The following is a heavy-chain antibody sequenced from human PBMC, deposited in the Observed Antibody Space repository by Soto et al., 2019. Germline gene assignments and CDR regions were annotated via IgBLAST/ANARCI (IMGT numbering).Heavy chain of an antibody. J-gene: IGHJ4*02. Sequence: QVQLVESGGGLVKPGGSLRLSSAVSGSTFSDYYMTCIRQAPGKGRGRVSYISSSTSHTNYADSVKGRITISRDNAKNSLFLQMNSLRAEDAAVYYCARGRGAAADYFDFWGQGTLVTVSS. CDR3: ARGRGAAADYFDF. CDR2: ISSSTSHT. V-gene: IGHV3-11*05. D-gene: IGHD6-13*01. CDR1: GSTFSDYY.